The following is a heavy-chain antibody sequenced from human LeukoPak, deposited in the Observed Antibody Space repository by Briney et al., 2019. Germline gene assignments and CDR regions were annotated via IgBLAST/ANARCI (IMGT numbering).Heavy chain of an antibody. D-gene: IGHD3-3*01. Sequence: PGGSLRLSCAGPGFALSSHWMTWVRQVPGRGPEWVANVNRDGSETYYLDSVKGRFTISKDNAKNTLYLQMNSLRAEDTGVYYCAKDHYWSIDYWGRGTLVTVSS. V-gene: IGHV3-7*01. CDR1: GFALSSHW. CDR3: AKDHYWSIDY. J-gene: IGHJ4*02. CDR2: VNRDGSET.